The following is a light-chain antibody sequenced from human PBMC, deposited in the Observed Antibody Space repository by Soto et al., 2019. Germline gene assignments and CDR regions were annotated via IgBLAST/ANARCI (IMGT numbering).Light chain of an antibody. J-gene: IGKJ1*01. Sequence: DIQMTQSPSTLSASVGDRVTITCRASQSISTWLAWYQQKAGKAPKVLIYKASSLESGVPSRFSGSGSGTEFTLTISSLQPDDFATYYCQQYKSYSRTFGQGTKVEIK. CDR3: QQYKSYSRT. V-gene: IGKV1-5*03. CDR2: KAS. CDR1: QSISTW.